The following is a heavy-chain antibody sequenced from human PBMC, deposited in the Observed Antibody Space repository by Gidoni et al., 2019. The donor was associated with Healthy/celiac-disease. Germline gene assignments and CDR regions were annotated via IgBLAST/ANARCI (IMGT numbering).Heavy chain of an antibody. CDR1: GYTFTGHY. Sequence: QVQLVQSGAEVKKHGAAVKVSCKASGYTFTGHYMHWVRQAPGQGLEWMGWINPNSGGTNYAQKFQGRVTMTRDTSISTAYMELSRLRSDDTAVYYCARSLGGKVYFDYWGQGTLVTVSS. CDR2: INPNSGGT. CDR3: ARSLGGKVYFDY. D-gene: IGHD2-15*01. V-gene: IGHV1-2*02. J-gene: IGHJ4*02.